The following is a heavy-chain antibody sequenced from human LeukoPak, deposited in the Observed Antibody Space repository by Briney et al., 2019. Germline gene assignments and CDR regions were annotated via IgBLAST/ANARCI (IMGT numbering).Heavy chain of an antibody. Sequence: PGGSLRLSCAASGFTFSSNAMSWVRQATGRGLEWVSTINSSGGSTYYADSVKGRFTISRDNSKNTLYLQMNSLRAEDTAIYYCARDLGSTGWYYFDYWGQGTLATVSS. D-gene: IGHD6-19*01. V-gene: IGHV3-23*01. CDR2: INSSGGST. J-gene: IGHJ4*02. CDR3: ARDLGSTGWYYFDY. CDR1: GFTFSSNA.